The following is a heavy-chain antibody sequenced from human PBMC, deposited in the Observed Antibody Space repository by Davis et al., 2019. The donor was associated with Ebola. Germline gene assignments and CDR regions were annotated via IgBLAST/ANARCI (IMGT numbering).Heavy chain of an antibody. J-gene: IGHJ3*01. Sequence: ASVKVSCKASGYTFNSYYIHWVRQAPGQGLEWMGIINPSGGSTTYAQNFQGRVTMTRDTSTRTVYMELSSLRSDDTAVYYCARDVTEVPNTRGFDFWGQGAMVTVSS. CDR1: GYTFNSYY. CDR3: ARDVTEVPNTRGFDF. V-gene: IGHV1-46*02. CDR2: INPSGGST. D-gene: IGHD3-10*01.